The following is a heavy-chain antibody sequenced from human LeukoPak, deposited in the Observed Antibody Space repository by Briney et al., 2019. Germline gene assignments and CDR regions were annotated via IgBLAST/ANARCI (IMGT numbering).Heavy chain of an antibody. D-gene: IGHD3-10*01. CDR3: ASSGGSGSSPTDY. V-gene: IGHV4-38-2*02. J-gene: IGHJ4*02. Sequence: SETLSLTCTVSGYSISSGYYWGWIRQPPGKGLEWIGSIYHSGSTYYNPSLKSRVTISVDKSKNQFSLKLSSVTAADTAVYYCASSGGSGSSPTDYWGQGTLVTVSS. CDR2: IYHSGST. CDR1: GYSISSGYY.